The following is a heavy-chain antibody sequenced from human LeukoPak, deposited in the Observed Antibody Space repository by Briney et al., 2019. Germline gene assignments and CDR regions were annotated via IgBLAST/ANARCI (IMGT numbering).Heavy chain of an antibody. Sequence: GSLRLSCAASGFTFSSYEMNWVRQAPGKGLEWVSYISSSGSTIYYADSVKGRFTISRDNSKNTLFLQMNSLRAEDTAVYYCARRAGIYSHPYDYWGQGTLVTVSS. CDR2: ISSSGSTI. J-gene: IGHJ4*02. CDR1: GFTFSSYE. D-gene: IGHD1-14*01. V-gene: IGHV3-48*03. CDR3: ARRAGIYSHPYDY.